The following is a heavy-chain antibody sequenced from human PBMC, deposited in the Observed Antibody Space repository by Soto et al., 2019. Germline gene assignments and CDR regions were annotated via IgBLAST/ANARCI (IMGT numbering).Heavy chain of an antibody. CDR3: ARDATRRGACDI. V-gene: IGHV4-34*01. J-gene: IGHJ3*02. CDR2: INHAGST. D-gene: IGHD2-15*01. Sequence: SETLSLTCAVYNGSFSVYYWTWIRQPPGKGLEWIGEINHAGSTNYKPSLKSRVTISLDTSRNQFSLKLSSVTAADTAVYYCARDATRRGACDIWGQGTMVTVSS. CDR1: NGSFSVYY.